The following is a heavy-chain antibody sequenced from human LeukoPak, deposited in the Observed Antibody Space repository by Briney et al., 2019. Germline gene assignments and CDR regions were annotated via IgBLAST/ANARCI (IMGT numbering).Heavy chain of an antibody. V-gene: IGHV1-2*02. CDR3: GKADSSAY. CDR1: GYTFTAYF. J-gene: IGHJ4*02. D-gene: IGHD3-22*01. CDR2: INANNGGP. Sequence: ASVKVSCKASGYTFTAYFIHWVRQAPGQGLEWMGCINANNGGPKYARKFQGRVTMTRDTSISTAYLELSSLRSDDTAVYYCGKADSSAYWGQGTLVTVSS.